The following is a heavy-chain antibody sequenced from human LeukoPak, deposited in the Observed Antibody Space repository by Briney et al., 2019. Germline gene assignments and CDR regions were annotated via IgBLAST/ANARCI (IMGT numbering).Heavy chain of an antibody. CDR1: GGTFSSYA. CDR2: IITIFGIA. Sequence: SVKISCKASGGTFSSYAISGVPAAPGQGLEWMGRIITIFGIANYAQKFQGRVTITADKSTSTAYMELSSLRSEDTAVYYCARGPWYYDSSGPSDRYFQHWGQGTLVTVSS. D-gene: IGHD3-22*01. CDR3: ARGPWYYDSSGPSDRYFQH. V-gene: IGHV1-69*04. J-gene: IGHJ1*01.